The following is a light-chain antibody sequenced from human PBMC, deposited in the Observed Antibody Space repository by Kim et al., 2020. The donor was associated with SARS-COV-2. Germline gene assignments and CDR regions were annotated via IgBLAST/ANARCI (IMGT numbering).Light chain of an antibody. J-gene: IGLJ3*02. CDR2: KDS. CDR3: QSADTSGTWV. V-gene: IGLV3-25*03. Sequence: VYPGQTARITCFGDALPKQSAYWYQQKPGQAPVLVIYKDSERPSGIPERLSGSSSGTTVTLTISGVQAEDEADYYCQSADTSGTWVFGGGTQLTVL. CDR1: ALPKQS.